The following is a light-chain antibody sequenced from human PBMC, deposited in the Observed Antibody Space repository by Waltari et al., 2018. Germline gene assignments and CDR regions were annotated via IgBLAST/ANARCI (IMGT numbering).Light chain of an antibody. V-gene: IGLV1-44*01. CDR1: SSTVGPIY. CDR2: NNN. Sequence: QSVLTQPPSTSGTPGQRVTISCSGSSSTVGPIYVSCYQQLPGTAPTLLIYNNNRRPSGVPDRFSGSKSGTSASLAISGLQSEDEADYYCAAWDDSLNAWMFGGGTKLTVL. J-gene: IGLJ3*02. CDR3: AAWDDSLNAWM.